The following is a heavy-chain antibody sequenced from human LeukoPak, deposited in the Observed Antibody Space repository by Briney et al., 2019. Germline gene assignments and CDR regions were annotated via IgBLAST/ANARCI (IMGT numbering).Heavy chain of an antibody. Sequence: GRSLRLSCAASGFTFSSYGMHWARQAPGKGLEWVAVISYDGSIKFYADSVKGRFTISRDNSKNTLYLQMNSLRAEDTAVYYCAKDYCGGDCYYFDYWGQGTLVTASS. D-gene: IGHD2-21*02. CDR3: AKDYCGGDCYYFDY. V-gene: IGHV3-30*18. CDR2: ISYDGSIK. CDR1: GFTFSSYG. J-gene: IGHJ4*02.